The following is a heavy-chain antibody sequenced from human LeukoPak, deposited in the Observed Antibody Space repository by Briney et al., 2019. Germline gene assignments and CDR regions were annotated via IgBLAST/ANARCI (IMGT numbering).Heavy chain of an antibody. CDR2: IYYSGST. Sequence: SETLSLTCTVSGDSISSSTYYWGWIRQPPGKGLEWIGTIYYSGSTSYNPSLKSRVTISVDTSKNQFSLKLTSVTAADTAVYYCARVYSRVGPFDYWGQGTLVTVSS. D-gene: IGHD6-13*01. CDR3: ARVYSRVGPFDY. J-gene: IGHJ4*02. CDR1: GDSISSSTYY. V-gene: IGHV4-39*01.